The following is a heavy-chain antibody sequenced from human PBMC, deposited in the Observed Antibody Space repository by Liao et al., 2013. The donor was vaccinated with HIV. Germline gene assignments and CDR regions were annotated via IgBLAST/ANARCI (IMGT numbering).Heavy chain of an antibody. D-gene: IGHD3-22*01. Sequence: QVQLQESGPGLVKPSETLSLTCTVSGDSISSYYWSWIRQPAGKGLEWLGRISANGNTKYNPALQSRVTMSVDTSKNQFSLKLNSVTAADTATYYCARANYYDSDNDYWDAFDFWGQGTMVIVSS. CDR3: ARANYYDSDNDYWDAFDF. V-gene: IGHV4-4*07. CDR1: GDSISSYY. J-gene: IGHJ3*01. CDR2: ISANGNT.